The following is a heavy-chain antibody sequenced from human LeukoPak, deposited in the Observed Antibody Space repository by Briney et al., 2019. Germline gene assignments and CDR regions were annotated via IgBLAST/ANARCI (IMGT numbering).Heavy chain of an antibody. CDR3: ASPPLFGDYDSSGLNKNDAFDI. D-gene: IGHD3-22*01. Sequence: SETLSLTCTLSGASISGYYCSWIRQPPGKGLEWIGYVQNSGSTYYNPSLKSRVNISVDTSKNQFSLKLSSVTAADTAVYYCASPPLFGDYDSSGLNKNDAFDIWGQGTMVTVSS. CDR1: GASISGYY. V-gene: IGHV4-59*12. J-gene: IGHJ3*02. CDR2: VQNSGST.